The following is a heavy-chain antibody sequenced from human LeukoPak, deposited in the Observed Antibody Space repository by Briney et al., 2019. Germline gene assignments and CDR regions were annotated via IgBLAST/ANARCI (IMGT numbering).Heavy chain of an antibody. CDR3: ATGSGTTGMGFDY. CDR2: IYYSGST. D-gene: IGHD4-11*01. Sequence: PSETLSLTCTVSGGSISSYYWSWIRQPPGKGLEWIGYIYYSGSTNYNPSLKSRVTISVDTSKNQFSLKLSSVTAADTAVYYCATGSGTTGMGFDYWGQGTLVTVSS. J-gene: IGHJ4*02. V-gene: IGHV4-59*01. CDR1: GGSISSYY.